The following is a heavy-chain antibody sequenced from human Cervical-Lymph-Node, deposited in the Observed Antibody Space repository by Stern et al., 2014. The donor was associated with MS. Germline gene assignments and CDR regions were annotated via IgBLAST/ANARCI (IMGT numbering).Heavy chain of an antibody. V-gene: IGHV4-59*01. CDR1: GGSISSYH. CDR2: IYYSGST. J-gene: IGHJ6*02. D-gene: IGHD3-22*01. CDR3: ARDRFFYDSSGYYVDYYGMDV. Sequence: QVQLQESGPGLVKPSETLSLTCTVSGGSISSYHWSWIRQPPGKGLEWIGYIYYSGSTNYNPSLKSRVTISVDTSKNQFSLKLSSVTAADTAVYYCARDRFFYDSSGYYVDYYGMDVWGQGTTVTVSS.